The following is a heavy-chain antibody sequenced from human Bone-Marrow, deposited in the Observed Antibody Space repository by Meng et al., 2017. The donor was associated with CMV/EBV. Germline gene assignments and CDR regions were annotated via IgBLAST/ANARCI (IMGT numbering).Heavy chain of an antibody. J-gene: IGHJ5*02. Sequence: ASVKVSCKASGYTFTSYDINWVRQATGQGLEWMGWMNPNSGNTGYAQKFQGRVTMTRNTSISTAYMELSRLRSDDTAVYYCARYNWNYGSWDPWGQATRVTCSS. CDR3: ARYNWNYGSWDP. CDR2: MNPNSGNT. V-gene: IGHV1-8*01. CDR1: GYTFTSYD. D-gene: IGHD1-7*01.